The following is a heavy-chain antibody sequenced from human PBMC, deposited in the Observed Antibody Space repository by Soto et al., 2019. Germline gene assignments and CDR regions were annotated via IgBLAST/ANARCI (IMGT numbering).Heavy chain of an antibody. CDR1: GFTFGSYG. V-gene: IGHV3-33*01. D-gene: IGHD2-15*01. J-gene: IGHJ4*02. Sequence: QVQLVESGGGVVQPGRSLRLSCTTSGFTFGSYGMHWVRQAPGKGLEWMAIIWFDGSNKYYTDSVKGRFTISRDYSKNTLYLHMNSLRVEDTAVYYCAREEGVVARAFHFWGQGTLVTVSS. CDR2: IWFDGSNK. CDR3: AREEGVVARAFHF.